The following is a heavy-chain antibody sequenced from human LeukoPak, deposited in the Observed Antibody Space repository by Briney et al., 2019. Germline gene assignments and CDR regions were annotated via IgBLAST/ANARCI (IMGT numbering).Heavy chain of an antibody. Sequence: GGSLGLSCAASKFTFSAYAMYWVRQAPGKGLEWVSCIEASDVNTYYADSVKGRFSISRDNSKNTLHLQMDSLRPEDTAVYYCARDSTYYYDSGSSGPHYFDNWGQGTLVTVSS. CDR2: IEASDVNT. CDR1: KFTFSAYA. D-gene: IGHD3-10*01. CDR3: ARDSTYYYDSGSSGPHYFDN. V-gene: IGHV3-23*01. J-gene: IGHJ4*02.